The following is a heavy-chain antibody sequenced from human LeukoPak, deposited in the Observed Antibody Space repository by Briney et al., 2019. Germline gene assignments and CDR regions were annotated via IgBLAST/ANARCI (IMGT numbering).Heavy chain of an antibody. D-gene: IGHD3-10*01. CDR3: ARVVSGGSGRRYYYYMDV. J-gene: IGHJ6*03. CDR2: IYSGGST. V-gene: IGHV3-53*01. CDR1: GFTVSSNY. Sequence: PVGSLRLSCAASGFTVSSNYMSWVRQAPGKGLEWVSDIYSGGSTYYADSVKGRSTISRDNSKNTLYLQMNSLRAEDTAVYYCARVVSGGSGRRYYYYMDVWGKGTTVTISS.